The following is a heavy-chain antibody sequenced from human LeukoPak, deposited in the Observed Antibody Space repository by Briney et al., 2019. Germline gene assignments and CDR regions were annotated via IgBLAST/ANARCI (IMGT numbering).Heavy chain of an antibody. Sequence: GSLELSCAASGFPFSSYWMHWVRPAPGKGLVWVSRINSDGSSTSYADSVKGRFTISRDDAKNTLYLQMNSLRAEDTAVYYCARDYDFWSGYYGDHYYGMDVWGQGTTVTVSS. J-gene: IGHJ6*02. V-gene: IGHV3-74*01. CDR3: ARDYDFWSGYYGDHYYGMDV. D-gene: IGHD3-3*01. CDR1: GFPFSSYW. CDR2: INSDGSST.